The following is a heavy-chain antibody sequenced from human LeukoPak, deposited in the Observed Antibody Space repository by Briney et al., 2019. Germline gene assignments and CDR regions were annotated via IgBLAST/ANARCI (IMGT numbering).Heavy chain of an antibody. CDR3: ARDPDLFMGVNFDS. CDR1: GFTFSSSW. J-gene: IGHJ4*02. CDR2: IKQDGGQK. Sequence: GGSLRLSCAASGFTFSSSWMYWVRQAPGKGLEWVANIKQDGGQKYYADSVKGRFTISRDNAKNSLYLQMNSLRAEDTAVYYCARDPDLFMGVNFDSWGQGTLVTVSS. D-gene: IGHD3-10*01. V-gene: IGHV3-7*01.